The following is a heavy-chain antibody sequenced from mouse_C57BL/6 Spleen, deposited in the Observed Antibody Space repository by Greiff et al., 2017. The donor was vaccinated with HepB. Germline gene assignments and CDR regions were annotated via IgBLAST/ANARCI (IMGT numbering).Heavy chain of an antibody. J-gene: IGHJ1*03. V-gene: IGHV1-82*01. D-gene: IGHD2-3*01. CDR1: GYAFSSSW. CDR3: ARGVDGYPWYFDV. CDR2: IYPGDGDT. Sequence: VKLVESGPELVKPGASVKISCKASGYAFSSSWMNWVKQRPGKGLEWIGRIYPGDGDTNYNGKFKGKATLTADKSSSTAYMQLSSLTSEDSAVYFCARGVDGYPWYFDVWGTGTTVTVSS.